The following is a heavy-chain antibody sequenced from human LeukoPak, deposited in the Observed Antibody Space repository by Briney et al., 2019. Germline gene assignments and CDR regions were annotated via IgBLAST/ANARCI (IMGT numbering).Heavy chain of an antibody. Sequence: SETLSLTCAVYIDSFSNYHWNWIRQTPAKGMEWIGEVNESGGTNISPSLRSRVILSVDTSKNQFSLKLISVTVADTAIYYCARYDYGGNSLNQYFDYWGQGTLVTVSS. V-gene: IGHV4-34*01. CDR2: VNESGGT. J-gene: IGHJ4*02. D-gene: IGHD4-23*01. CDR3: ARYDYGGNSLNQYFDY. CDR1: IDSFSNYH.